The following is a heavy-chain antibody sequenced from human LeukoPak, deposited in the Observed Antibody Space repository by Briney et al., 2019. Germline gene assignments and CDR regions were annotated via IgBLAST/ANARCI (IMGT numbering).Heavy chain of an antibody. Sequence: KPSETLSLTCTVSGVSISSSNSYWGWIRQPPGKGLEWIGSIYYTGNTYYNASLKSRVTISIDTSKNQISQRLTSVTATDTAMYYCARQTGSGLFTLPGGQGTLVTVSS. D-gene: IGHD3/OR15-3a*01. CDR3: ARQTGSGLFTLP. CDR2: IYYTGNT. CDR1: GVSISSSNSY. J-gene: IGHJ4*02. V-gene: IGHV4-39*01.